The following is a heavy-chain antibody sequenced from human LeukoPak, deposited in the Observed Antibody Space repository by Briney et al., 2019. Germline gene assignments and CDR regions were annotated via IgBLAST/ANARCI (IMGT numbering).Heavy chain of an antibody. D-gene: IGHD3-22*01. CDR3: ARNYDNSGYTAFGY. Sequence: SQTLSLTCTVSGGSISSYYWSWIRQSPGKGLEWIGHIYSSGSTNYNPSLKSRVTISIDTSKNQFSLKLSSVTAAVTALYYCARNYDNSGYTAFGYWGRGTLVTVSS. V-gene: IGHV4-59*01. CDR1: GGSISSYY. CDR2: IYSSGST. J-gene: IGHJ4*02.